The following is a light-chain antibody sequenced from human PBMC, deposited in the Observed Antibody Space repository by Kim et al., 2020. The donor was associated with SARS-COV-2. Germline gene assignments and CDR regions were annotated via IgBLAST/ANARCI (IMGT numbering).Light chain of an antibody. CDR2: AAS. CDR1: QRISSY. J-gene: IGKJ2*01. Sequence: ASVGDRDTITCRASQRISSYLNWYQQKPGKAPKLLIYAASSLQSGVPSRFSGSGSGTDFTLTISSLQPEDFATYYCQQSYSTPPVTFGQGTKLEI. CDR3: QQSYSTPPVT. V-gene: IGKV1-39*01.